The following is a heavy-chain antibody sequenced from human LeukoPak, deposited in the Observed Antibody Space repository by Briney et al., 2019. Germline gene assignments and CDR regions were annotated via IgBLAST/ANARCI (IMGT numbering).Heavy chain of an antibody. CDR2: ISSGGST. Sequence: GGSLRLSCIGSGFPYDAYGINWLISWVRQAPGKGLEWVSTISSGGSTYYRDSVKGRFTSSRDSSKNALYVQVSDLRAEDTAMYYCVKRPEYRYGRYRFECWGQGTLVTVSA. CDR1: GFPYDAYG. CDR3: VKRPEYRYGRYRFEC. D-gene: IGHD3-16*02. V-gene: IGHV3-23*01. J-gene: IGHJ4*02.